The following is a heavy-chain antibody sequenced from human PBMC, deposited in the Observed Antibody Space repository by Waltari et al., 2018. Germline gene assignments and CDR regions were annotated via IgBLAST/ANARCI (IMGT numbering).Heavy chain of an antibody. J-gene: IGHJ4*02. V-gene: IGHV4-30-2*01. CDR2: IYHSGST. D-gene: IGHD6-19*01. Sequence: QLQLQESGSGLVKPSQTLSLTCAVSGGSISSGGYSWSWIRQPPGKGLEWIGYIYHSGSTYYNPSLKSRVTISVDRSKNQFSLKLSSVTAADTAVYYCARSADSSGWYSGYWGQGTLVTVSS. CDR3: ARSADSSGWYSGY. CDR1: GGSISSGGYS.